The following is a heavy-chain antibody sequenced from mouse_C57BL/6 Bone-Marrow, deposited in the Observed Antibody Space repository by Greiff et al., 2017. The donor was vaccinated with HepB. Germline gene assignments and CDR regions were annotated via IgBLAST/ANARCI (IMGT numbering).Heavy chain of an antibody. D-gene: IGHD2-4*01. CDR2: INPNNGGT. CDR3: AREGDYVSFAY. J-gene: IGHJ3*01. V-gene: IGHV1-26*01. Sequence: VQLQQSGPELVKPGASVKISCKASGYTFTDYYMNWVKQSHGKSLEWIGDINPNNGGTSYNQKFKGKATLTVDKSSSTAYMELRSLTSEDSAVYYCAREGDYVSFAYWGQGTLVTVSA. CDR1: GYTFTDYY.